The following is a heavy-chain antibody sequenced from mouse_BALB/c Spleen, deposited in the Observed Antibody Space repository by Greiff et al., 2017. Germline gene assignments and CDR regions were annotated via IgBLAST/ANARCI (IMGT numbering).Heavy chain of an antibody. J-gene: IGHJ4*01. Sequence: VQLQQSGPGLVAPSQSLSITCTVSGFSLTGYGVNWVRQPPGKGLEWLGMIWGDGSTDYNSALKSRLSISKDNSKSQVFLKMNSLQTDDTARYYCARDNGSKNYAMDYWGQGTSVTVSS. CDR1: GFSLTGYG. CDR3: ARDNGSKNYAMDY. CDR2: IWGDGST. V-gene: IGHV2-6-7*01. D-gene: IGHD1-1*01.